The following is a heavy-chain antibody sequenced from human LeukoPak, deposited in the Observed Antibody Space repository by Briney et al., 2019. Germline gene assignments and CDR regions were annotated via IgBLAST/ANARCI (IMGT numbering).Heavy chain of an antibody. J-gene: IGHJ4*02. CDR1: GFTFSSYW. Sequence: GGSLRLSCAASGFTFSSYWMTWVRQAPGKGLEWVAYMKQDGSEIYYVDSVKGRFTISRDNSKNTVYLQMNSLRAEDTAVYYCARGGLHYYDSSGFDYWGQGTLVTVSS. CDR3: ARGGLHYYDSSGFDY. D-gene: IGHD3-22*01. CDR2: MKQDGSEI. V-gene: IGHV3-7*01.